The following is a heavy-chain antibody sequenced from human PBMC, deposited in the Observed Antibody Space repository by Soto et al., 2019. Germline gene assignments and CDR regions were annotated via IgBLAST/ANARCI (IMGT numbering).Heavy chain of an antibody. Sequence: GASVKVSCKASGYTFSSYGLSWVRQAPGQGLEWMGWISVYNGNTNYAQKLRGRVTMTTDTSTSTAYMELRSLRSDDTAVYYCARDQRCSSTSCYRGYYYYYGMDVWGQGTTVTVSS. CDR1: GYTFSSYG. CDR2: ISVYNGNT. D-gene: IGHD2-2*01. CDR3: ARDQRCSSTSCYRGYYYYYGMDV. J-gene: IGHJ6*02. V-gene: IGHV1-18*04.